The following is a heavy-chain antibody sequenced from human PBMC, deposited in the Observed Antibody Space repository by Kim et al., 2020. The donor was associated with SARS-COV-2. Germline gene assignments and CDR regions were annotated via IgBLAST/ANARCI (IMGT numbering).Heavy chain of an antibody. J-gene: IGHJ4*02. CDR3: TKLPSGYDRADY. D-gene: IGHD5-12*01. V-gene: IGHV3-23*01. Sequence: GGSLRLSCEASGFSFANYAMSWVRQVPGKGLEWVSSISGSGSSTYYPDSVKGRFTISRDNSKTTLYLQMTSLRADDTAFYYCTKLPSGYDRADYWGQGALVTVSS. CDR1: GFSFANYA. CDR2: ISGSGSST.